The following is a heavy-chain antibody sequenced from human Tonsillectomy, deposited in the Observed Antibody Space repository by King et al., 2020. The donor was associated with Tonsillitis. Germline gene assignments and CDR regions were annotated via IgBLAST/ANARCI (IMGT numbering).Heavy chain of an antibody. Sequence: VQLVESGGGLVQPGGSLRLSCAASGFTFSNYPMSWVRQAPGKGLEWVAGISGGDGPTYYAESVKGRFTISRDNSKNTLYLQMNSLRAEDTAVYYCAKIRSTAWFGLELDYWGQGALVTVSS. V-gene: IGHV3-23*04. D-gene: IGHD3-10*01. J-gene: IGHJ4*02. CDR3: AKIRSTAWFGLELDY. CDR2: ISGGDGPT. CDR1: GFTFSNYP.